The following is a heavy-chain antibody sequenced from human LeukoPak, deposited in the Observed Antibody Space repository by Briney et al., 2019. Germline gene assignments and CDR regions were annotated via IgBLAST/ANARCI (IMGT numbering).Heavy chain of an antibody. V-gene: IGHV1-18*01. CDR1: GYSENFYG. J-gene: IGHJ4*02. CDR3: ATSITMVALGY. CDR2: ISAQHGQT. Sequence: ASVKVSCKTSGYSENFYGITWVRQVAGQGLEWMGWISAQHGQTEYAPNSQDRVTMTTDTYTNTAYMELRSLRSDDTAVYYCATSITMVALGYWGQGTLVTVSS. D-gene: IGHD3-10*01.